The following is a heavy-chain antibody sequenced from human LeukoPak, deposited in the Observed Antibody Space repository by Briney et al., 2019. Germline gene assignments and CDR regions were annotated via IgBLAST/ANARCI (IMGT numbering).Heavy chain of an antibody. CDR1: GGSFSGYY. J-gene: IGHJ6*02. Sequence: SETLSLTCAVYGGSFSGYYWSWIRQPPGKGLEWIGEINHSGRTNYNPSLKSRVTISVDTSKNQFSLKLSSVTAADTAVYYCALLYGDYGMDGMDVWGQGTTVTVSS. V-gene: IGHV4-34*01. D-gene: IGHD4-17*01. CDR2: INHSGRT. CDR3: ALLYGDYGMDGMDV.